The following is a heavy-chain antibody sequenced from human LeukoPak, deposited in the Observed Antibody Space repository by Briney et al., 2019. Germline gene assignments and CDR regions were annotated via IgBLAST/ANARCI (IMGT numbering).Heavy chain of an antibody. CDR1: GYTFTSYG. Sequence: ASVKVSCKASGYTFTSYGISWVRQAPGQGLEWMGWISPNSGDTDIAQKFQGRVTMTRDTSIATSYMEVDSLTSDDTAVYYCARESACGTTNCLXPAXWLDPW. D-gene: IGHD2-2*01. V-gene: IGHV1-2*02. CDR2: ISPNSGDT. CDR3: ARESACGTTNCLXPAXWLDP. J-gene: IGHJ5*02.